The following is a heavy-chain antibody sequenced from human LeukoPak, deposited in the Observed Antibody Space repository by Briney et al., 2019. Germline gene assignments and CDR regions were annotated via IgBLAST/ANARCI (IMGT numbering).Heavy chain of an antibody. CDR3: ARADRLHGGPYLIGP. J-gene: IGHJ5*02. CDR1: GYSFTDYY. CDR2: INPNSGGT. Sequence: ASVKVSCKTSGYSFTDYYMHWVRQAPGQGLEWMGWINPNSGGTSAAQKFQGRVTMTRDTSITTVYMEVSWLTSDDTTIYYCARADRLHGGPYLIGPWGQGTLDTVSS. V-gene: IGHV1-2*02. D-gene: IGHD2-21*01.